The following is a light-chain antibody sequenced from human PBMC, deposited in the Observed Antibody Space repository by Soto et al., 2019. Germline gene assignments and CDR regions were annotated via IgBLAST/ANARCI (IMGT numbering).Light chain of an antibody. V-gene: IGKV1-5*01. Sequence: DIQMTQSPSTLSASVGDRVTVTCRASRSISTWLAWYQQKPGNAPKLLLHHASILESGVPSRFSGSGSGTEFTLTISILQPDDFATYYCQQYHFFWTFGQGPKVEIK. J-gene: IGKJ1*01. CDR3: QQYHFFWT. CDR1: RSISTW. CDR2: HAS.